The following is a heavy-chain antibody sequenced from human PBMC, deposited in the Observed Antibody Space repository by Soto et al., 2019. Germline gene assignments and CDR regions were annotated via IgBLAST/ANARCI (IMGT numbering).Heavy chain of an antibody. CDR3: ARVGTHGDYSLH. V-gene: IGHV3-33*01. CDR2: IWSDGSNK. J-gene: IGHJ4*02. CDR1: GFTFSDYG. D-gene: IGHD4-17*01. Sequence: GGSRRLSCAASGFTFSDYGMHWVRQAPGKGLEWVALIWSDGSNKYYEDSVKGRFIISRDNLKNTLYLQVNSLSAEDTAVYYCARVGTHGDYSLHWGQGTQVTVSS.